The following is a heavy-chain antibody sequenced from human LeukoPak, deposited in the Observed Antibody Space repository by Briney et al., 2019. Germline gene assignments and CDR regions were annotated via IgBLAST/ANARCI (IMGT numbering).Heavy chain of an antibody. Sequence: GGSLRLSCAASGFTFSSYAVSWVRQAPGKGLEWVSGISTSGGSSSYADSVKGRFTISRDNPRNTLYMQMNSLRAEDTALYYCAIMHPYYDGSGYWVQWGQGTLVTVSS. J-gene: IGHJ4*02. CDR3: AIMHPYYDGSGYWVQ. D-gene: IGHD3-22*01. CDR1: GFTFSSYA. V-gene: IGHV3-23*01. CDR2: ISTSGGSS.